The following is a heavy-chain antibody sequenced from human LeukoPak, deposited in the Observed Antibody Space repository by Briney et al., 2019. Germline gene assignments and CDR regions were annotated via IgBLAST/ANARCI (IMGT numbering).Heavy chain of an antibody. J-gene: IGHJ3*02. Sequence: GGSLRLSCAASGFTFSSYGMHWVRQAPGKGLEWVAVISYDGSNKYYADSVKGRFTISRDNSKNTLYLQMNSLRAEDTAVYYCAKDGITMVRGVTLPLDIWGQGTMVTVSS. D-gene: IGHD3-10*01. CDR3: AKDGITMVRGVTLPLDI. CDR2: ISYDGSNK. CDR1: GFTFSSYG. V-gene: IGHV3-30*18.